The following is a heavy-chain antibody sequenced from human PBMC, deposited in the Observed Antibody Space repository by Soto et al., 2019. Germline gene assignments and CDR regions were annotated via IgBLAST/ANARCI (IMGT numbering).Heavy chain of an antibody. D-gene: IGHD3-22*01. Sequence: QVQLQESGPGLVKPSGTLSLTCAVSGGSISSSNWWSWVRQPPGKGLEWIGEIYHSGSTNYNPSLTRRVPISVDKSKNQCPLKLSSVSAADTAVYYCARTQRSPYYYDSSCYYDGGGFDYWGQGTLVTVSS. J-gene: IGHJ4*02. CDR2: IYHSGST. CDR1: GGSISSSNW. CDR3: ARTQRSPYYYDSSCYYDGGGFDY. V-gene: IGHV4-4*02.